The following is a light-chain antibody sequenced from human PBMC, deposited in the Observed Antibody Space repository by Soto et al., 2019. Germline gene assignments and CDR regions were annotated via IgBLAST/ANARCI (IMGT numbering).Light chain of an antibody. CDR3: QTWGTDTRV. V-gene: IGLV4-69*01. J-gene: IGLJ3*02. CDR2: LNSDGSH. Sequence: QAVLTQSPSASASLGASVKLTCTLSSGHSNYAIAWHQQQPEKGPRYLMKLNSDGSHNKGDGIPDRFSGSSSGAERYLTISSLQSDDEADYYCQTWGTDTRVFGGGTSSPS. CDR1: SGHSNYA.